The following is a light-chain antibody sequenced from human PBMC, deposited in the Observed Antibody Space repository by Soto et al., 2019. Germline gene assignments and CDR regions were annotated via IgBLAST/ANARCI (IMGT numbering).Light chain of an antibody. V-gene: IGKV1-5*01. CDR3: QQSYSIQSIT. CDR1: QPISTW. J-gene: IGKJ5*01. CDR2: DAS. Sequence: DIHVTQSPSTLSASVGDRFTITCRGSQPISTWLAWYQEKPAKAPKLLIYDASSLEGGVPSRFRGSGSGTDFTLPISSLQPEDFANYYCQQSYSIQSITFGHGTRLEIK.